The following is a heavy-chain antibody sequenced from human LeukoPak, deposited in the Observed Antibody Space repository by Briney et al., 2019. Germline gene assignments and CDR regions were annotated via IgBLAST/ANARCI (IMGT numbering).Heavy chain of an antibody. CDR2: IWYDGSNK. V-gene: IGHV3-33*06. Sequence: GGSLRLSCAASGFTFSTYGMHWVRQAPGKGLEWVAVIWYDGSNKYYADSVKGRFTISRDNSKNTLYLQMNSLRAEDTAVYYCAKEDRNYYYMDVWGKGTTVTVSS. CDR1: GFTFSTYG. CDR3: AKEDRNYYYMDV. J-gene: IGHJ6*03.